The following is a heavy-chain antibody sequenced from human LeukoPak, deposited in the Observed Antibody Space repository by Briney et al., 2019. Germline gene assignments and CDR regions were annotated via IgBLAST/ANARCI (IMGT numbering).Heavy chain of an antibody. Sequence: GGSLRLSCAASGFTFSSYAMSWVRQAPGKGLEWVSALSSSGGSTYYADSVKGRFTISREISKNTLYLQMDSLRDEDTAVYYCAKQRTGSCYSCFDYWGQGTLVTVSS. CDR1: GFTFSSYA. V-gene: IGHV3-23*01. J-gene: IGHJ4*02. CDR2: LSSSGGST. CDR3: AKQRTGSCYSCFDY. D-gene: IGHD2-15*01.